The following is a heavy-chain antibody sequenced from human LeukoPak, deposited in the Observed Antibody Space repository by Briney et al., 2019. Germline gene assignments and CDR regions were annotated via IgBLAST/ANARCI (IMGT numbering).Heavy chain of an antibody. V-gene: IGHV4-34*01. CDR3: ARHGYDFWSGYSPFFDY. CDR1: GGSFSGYY. D-gene: IGHD3-3*01. J-gene: IGHJ4*02. CDR2: INHSGST. Sequence: ASETLSLTCAVYGGSFSGYYWSWIRQPPGKGLEWIGEINHSGSTNYNPSLKSRVTISVDTSKNQFSLKLSSVTAGDTAVYYCARHGYDFWSGYSPFFDYWGQGTLVTVSS.